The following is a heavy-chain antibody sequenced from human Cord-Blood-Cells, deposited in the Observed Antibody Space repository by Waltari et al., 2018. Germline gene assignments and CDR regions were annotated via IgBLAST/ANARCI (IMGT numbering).Heavy chain of an antibody. CDR1: GGSFSGYY. J-gene: IGHJ6*03. V-gene: IGHV4-34*01. Sequence: QVQLQQWGAGLLKPSETLSLTCAVYGGSFSGYYWSWIRQPPGKGLEWIGEINHSGSTNNNPSLKSRVTISVDTSKNQFSLKLSSVTAADTAVYYCARARVVPAALYYYYYMDVWGKGTTVTVSS. D-gene: IGHD2-2*01. CDR3: ARARVVPAALYYYYYMDV. CDR2: INHSGST.